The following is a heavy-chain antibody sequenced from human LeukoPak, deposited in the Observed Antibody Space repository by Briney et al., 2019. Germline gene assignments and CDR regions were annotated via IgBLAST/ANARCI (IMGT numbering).Heavy chain of an antibody. Sequence: PSETLSLTCTVSGGSISSYYWSWIRQPAGKGLEWIGRIYTSGSANYNPSLKSRVTISVDKSKNQFSLKLSSVTAADTAVYYCARDPIFGVALDYWGQGTLVTVSS. J-gene: IGHJ4*02. D-gene: IGHD3-3*01. V-gene: IGHV4-4*07. CDR3: ARDPIFGVALDY. CDR2: IYTSGSA. CDR1: GGSISSYY.